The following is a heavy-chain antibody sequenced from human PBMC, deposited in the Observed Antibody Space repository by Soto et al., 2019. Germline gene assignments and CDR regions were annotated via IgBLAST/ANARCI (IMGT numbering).Heavy chain of an antibody. CDR3: ASRDPGTSVDY. Sequence: PSETLSLTCAVSGGSFTSNNWWTWVRQPPGQGLEWIGEIYRTGSTNYNPSLKSRVTISLDKSENQFSLKVTSLTAADTAIYYCASRDPGTSVDYWGQGTLVTVSS. CDR2: IYRTGST. V-gene: IGHV4-4*02. D-gene: IGHD1-7*01. CDR1: GGSFTSNNW. J-gene: IGHJ4*02.